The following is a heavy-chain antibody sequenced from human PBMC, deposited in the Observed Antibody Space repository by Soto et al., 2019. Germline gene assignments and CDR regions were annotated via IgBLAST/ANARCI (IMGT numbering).Heavy chain of an antibody. D-gene: IGHD5-18*01. V-gene: IGHV3-53*02. CDR2: IYSGGST. CDR3: ASYSYGLCYFDY. CDR1: GFTVSSNY. J-gene: IGHJ4*02. Sequence: EVQLVETGGGLIQPGGSLRLSCAASGFTVSSNYMSWVRQAPGKGLEWVSVIYSGGSTYYADSVKGRFTISRDNSKNTLYLQMNSLRAEDTAVYYCASYSYGLCYFDYWGQGTLVTVSS.